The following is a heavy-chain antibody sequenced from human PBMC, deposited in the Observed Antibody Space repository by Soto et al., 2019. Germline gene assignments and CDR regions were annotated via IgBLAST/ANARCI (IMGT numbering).Heavy chain of an antibody. J-gene: IGHJ3*02. Sequence: SGTVCHSCMVANGSISSSSYYRGWIRQPPGKGLEWIGSIYYSGSTYYNPSLKSRVTISVDTSKNQFSLKLSSVTAADTAVYYFASWVVPEDHEVLDIWAQGTM. CDR1: NGSISSSSYY. D-gene: IGHD2-2*01. CDR2: IYYSGST. CDR3: ASWVVPEDHEVLDI. V-gene: IGHV4-39*01.